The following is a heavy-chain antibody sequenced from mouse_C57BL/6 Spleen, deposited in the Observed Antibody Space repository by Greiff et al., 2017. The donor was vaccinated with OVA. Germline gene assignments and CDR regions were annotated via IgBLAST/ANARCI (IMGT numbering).Heavy chain of an antibody. CDR2: IRLKSDNYAT. D-gene: IGHD1-1*01. J-gene: IGHJ1*03. CDR3: IVLHYYGSSFHWYFDV. V-gene: IGHV6-3*01. CDR1: GFTFSNYW. Sequence: EVQLVESGGGLVQPGGSMKLSCVASGFTFSNYWMNWVRQSPEKGLEWVAQIRLKSDNYATHYAESVKGRFTISRDDSKSSVYLQMNNLRAEDTGIYYCIVLHYYGSSFHWYFDVWGTGTTVTVSS.